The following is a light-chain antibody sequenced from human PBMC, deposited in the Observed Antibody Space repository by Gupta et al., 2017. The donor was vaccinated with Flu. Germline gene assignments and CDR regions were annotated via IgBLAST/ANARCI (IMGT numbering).Light chain of an antibody. CDR1: SGAVTSGHY. V-gene: IGLV7-46*01. CDR2: DTS. J-gene: IGLJ1*01. CDR3: CLSYSGAYV. Sequence: QAVVTQEPSLTVSPGGTVTLTCDSSSGAVTSGHYPYWFQQKPGQAPRTLIYDTSNRHAWKPARFSGYLLVGNAALTLSGAQTEDEADYSCCLSYSGAYVFGTGTTVTVL.